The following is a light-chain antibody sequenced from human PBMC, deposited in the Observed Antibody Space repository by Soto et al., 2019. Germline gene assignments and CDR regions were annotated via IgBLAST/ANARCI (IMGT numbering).Light chain of an antibody. J-gene: IGKJ4*01. CDR2: GAS. Sequence: EIVLTQSPGTLSLSSGERATLSCRASQSVRSNYLAWYQQKPGQAPRLLIYGASSRATGIPDRFGGSGSGTGFTLTISRLEPEDCAVYYCQQYASSPLTFGGGTKVEIK. V-gene: IGKV3-20*01. CDR3: QQYASSPLT. CDR1: QSVRSNY.